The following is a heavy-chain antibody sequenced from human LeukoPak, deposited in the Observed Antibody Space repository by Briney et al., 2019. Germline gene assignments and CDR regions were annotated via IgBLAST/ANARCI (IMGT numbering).Heavy chain of an antibody. CDR1: GYNFTTYW. CDR3: ATRKKGMATAGFDY. V-gene: IGHV5-51*01. D-gene: IGHD5-24*01. J-gene: IGHJ4*02. CDR2: IYPGDSDT. Sequence: GESLKISCKGSGYNFTTYWSGGVRQLHGKGLEWMGIIYPGDSDTRYSPSFQGQVTISAEKSINTAYLQWSSLKASDTALYYCATRKKGMATAGFDYWGQGTLVTVSS.